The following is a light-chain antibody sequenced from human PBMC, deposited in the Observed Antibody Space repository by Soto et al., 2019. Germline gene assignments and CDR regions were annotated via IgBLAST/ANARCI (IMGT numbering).Light chain of an antibody. V-gene: IGLV2-14*01. Sequence: QSALTQPASVSGSPGQSITISCTGSSSDVGGHDHVSWYQQHPGKAPKIMIYDVSNRPSGVSNRFSGSKSVNTASLTISGLQAEDEADYYCSSYTSSSTLVFGGGTKLTVL. J-gene: IGLJ2*01. CDR1: SSDVGGHDH. CDR3: SSYTSSSTLV. CDR2: DVS.